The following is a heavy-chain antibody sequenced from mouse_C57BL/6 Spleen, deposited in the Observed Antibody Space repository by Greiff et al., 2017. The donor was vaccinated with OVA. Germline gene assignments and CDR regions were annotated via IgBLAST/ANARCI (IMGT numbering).Heavy chain of an antibody. CDR3: ARQGDYDGFHWYFDV. Sequence: EVQRVESGGDLVKPGGSLKLSCAASGFTFSSYGMSWVRQTPDKRLEWVATISSGGSYTYYPDSVKGRFTISRDNAKNTLYLQMSSLKSEDTAMYYCARQGDYDGFHWYFDVWGTGTTVTVSS. D-gene: IGHD2-4*01. CDR2: ISSGGSYT. CDR1: GFTFSSYG. J-gene: IGHJ1*03. V-gene: IGHV5-6*01.